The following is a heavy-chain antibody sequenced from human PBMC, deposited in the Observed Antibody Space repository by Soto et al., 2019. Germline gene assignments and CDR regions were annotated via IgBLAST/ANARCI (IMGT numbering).Heavy chain of an antibody. Sequence: EVQLLESGGGLVQPGGSLRLSCAASGFTFSNYAMSWVRQAPGKGLEWVSAISSSGDSPYYADSVKGRFTVSRDNSKNTLYLQMNSLRVEDTAIYYCANPIPKTGTTFGFWGQGTLVTVSS. V-gene: IGHV3-23*01. CDR3: ANPIPKTGTTFGF. CDR2: ISSSGDSP. D-gene: IGHD1-1*01. J-gene: IGHJ4*02. CDR1: GFTFSNYA.